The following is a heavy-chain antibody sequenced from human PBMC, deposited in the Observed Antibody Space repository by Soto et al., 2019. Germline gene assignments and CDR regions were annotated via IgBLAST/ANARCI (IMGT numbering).Heavy chain of an antibody. CDR1: GRSISSSSYY. J-gene: IGHJ6*03. Sequence: SETLSLTYTVSGRSISSSSYYCGWIRHPPGKGLEWIGSIYNIGSTYYNPSLKSRVTISVNTSKNQFSLKLSSVTAADTAVNYCARLRRIAARCNFGLGGYYNYMEVWGKGTTVTVSS. CDR2: IYNIGST. CDR3: ARLRRIAARCNFGLGGYYNYMEV. V-gene: IGHV4-39*01. D-gene: IGHD6-6*01.